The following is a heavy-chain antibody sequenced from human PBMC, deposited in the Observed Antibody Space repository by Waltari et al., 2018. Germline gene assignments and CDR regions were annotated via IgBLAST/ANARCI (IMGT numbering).Heavy chain of an antibody. CDR3: ARALYGLTAFDI. CDR2: IIPIFGTS. CDR1: GGTFSSYA. Sequence: QVQLVQSGAAVKKPGSSVKVSCKASGGTFSSYAISWVRQAPGQGLEWMVGIIPIFGTSNYAQKFQGRVTITADESTSTAYMELSSLRSEDTAVYYCARALYGLTAFDIWGQGTMVTVSS. J-gene: IGHJ3*02. V-gene: IGHV1-69*13. D-gene: IGHD2-2*02.